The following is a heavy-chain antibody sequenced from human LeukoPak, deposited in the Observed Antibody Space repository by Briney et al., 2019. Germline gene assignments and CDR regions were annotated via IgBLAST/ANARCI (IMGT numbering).Heavy chain of an antibody. CDR2: ISAYNGNT. CDR3: ARTGMRSDMLFYYYYGMDV. D-gene: IGHD2-21*01. V-gene: IGHV1-18*01. J-gene: IGHJ6*02. Sequence: ASVKVPCKASGYTFTSYGISWVRQAPGQGLEWMGWISAYNGNTNYAQKLQGRVTMTTDTSTSTAYMELRSLRSDDTAVYYCARTGMRSDMLFYYYYGMDVWGQGTTVTVSS. CDR1: GYTFTSYG.